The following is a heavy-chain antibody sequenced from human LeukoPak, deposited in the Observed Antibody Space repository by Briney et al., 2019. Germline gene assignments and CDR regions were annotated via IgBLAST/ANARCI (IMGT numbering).Heavy chain of an antibody. CDR1: VYTFTAYY. J-gene: IGHJ4*02. CDR3: ASDPYASSGYADY. V-gene: IGHV1-2*06. D-gene: IGHD3-22*01. CDR2: INPNSGET. Sequence: ASVKVSCKASVYTFTAYYMHWVRRAPGQGLEWMGRINPNSGETNFAQRFHGRVTMTRDMSIRTVYMELISLRVDDTAVYYCASDPYASSGYADYWGQGTLVTVSS.